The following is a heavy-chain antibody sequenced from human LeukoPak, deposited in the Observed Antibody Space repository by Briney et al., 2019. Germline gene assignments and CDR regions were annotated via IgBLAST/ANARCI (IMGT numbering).Heavy chain of an antibody. CDR2: ISSSSSYI. D-gene: IGHD3-22*01. CDR1: GFTFSSYS. CDR3: AKDPSPLYYEVDY. J-gene: IGHJ4*02. Sequence: GGSLRLSCAASGFTFSSYSMNWVRQAPGKGLEWVSSISSSSSYIYYADSVKGRFTISRDNSKNTLYLQMNSLRAEDTAVYYCAKDPSPLYYEVDYWGQGTLVTVSS. V-gene: IGHV3-21*04.